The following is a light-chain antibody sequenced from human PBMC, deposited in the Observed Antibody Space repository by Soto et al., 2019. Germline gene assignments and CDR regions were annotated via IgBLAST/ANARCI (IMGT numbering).Light chain of an antibody. CDR3: QSYDSSLSGYV. CDR1: SSNIGAGYD. Sequence: QSVLTQPPSVSGAPGQRVTISCTGSSSNIGAGYDVHWYQQLPGTAPKLLIYGNSNRHSGVPDRFSGSKSGTSASLAITGLQAEDDADYYCQSYDSSLSGYVFGTGTKLTVL. CDR2: GNS. J-gene: IGLJ1*01. V-gene: IGLV1-40*01.